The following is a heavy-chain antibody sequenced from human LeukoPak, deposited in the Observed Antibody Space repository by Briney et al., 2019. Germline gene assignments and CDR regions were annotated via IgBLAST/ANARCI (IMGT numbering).Heavy chain of an antibody. J-gene: IGHJ6*03. CDR1: GGTFSSYA. D-gene: IGHD2-15*01. CDR3: AGDRWGDSGGSCYPKPSCYYYYMDV. V-gene: IGHV1-69*13. CDR2: IIPIFGTA. Sequence: GASVKVSCKASGGTFSSYAISWVRQAPGQGLEWMGGIIPIFGTANYAQKFQSRVTITADESTSTAYMELSSLRCEDTAVYYCAGDRWGDSGGSCYPKPSCYYYYMDVWGKGTTVTISS.